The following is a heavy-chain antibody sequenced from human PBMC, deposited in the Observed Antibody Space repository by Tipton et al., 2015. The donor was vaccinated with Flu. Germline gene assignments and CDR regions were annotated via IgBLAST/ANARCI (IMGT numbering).Heavy chain of an antibody. CDR1: GFTFSNYG. Sequence: SLRLSCAASGFTFSNYGMHWVRQPPGKGLEWVAIISHDGSNKYYADSVKGRFTISRDNSKNTLYLQMNSLRTGDTSVCYCAKDDSIWGYYETSGYYDSWGQGTLVTVSS. CDR3: AKDDSIWGYYETSGYYDS. J-gene: IGHJ4*02. V-gene: IGHV3-30*18. CDR2: ISHDGSNK. D-gene: IGHD3-22*01.